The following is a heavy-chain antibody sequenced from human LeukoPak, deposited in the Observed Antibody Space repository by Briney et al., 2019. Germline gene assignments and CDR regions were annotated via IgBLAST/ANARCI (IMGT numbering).Heavy chain of an antibody. J-gene: IGHJ6*02. D-gene: IGHD3-3*01. CDR2: ITWNSRSI. CDR1: GFSFDDYA. Sequence: GRSLRLSRAASGFSFDDYAMHWVRQVPGKGLEWVSGITWNSRSIGYADSVKGRFTISRDNAKNSLYLQMNSLRAEDTAVYYCASPTFAYYYGMDVWGQGTTVTVSS. V-gene: IGHV3-9*01. CDR3: ASPTFAYYYGMDV.